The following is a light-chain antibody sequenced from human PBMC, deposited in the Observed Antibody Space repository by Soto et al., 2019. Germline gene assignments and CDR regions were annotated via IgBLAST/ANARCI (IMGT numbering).Light chain of an antibody. CDR2: GAS. V-gene: IGKV3-15*01. Sequence: EIVMTQSPATLSVSPGERATLSCRASQSVSSYFAWYQQKPGQAPRLLIYGASTRATGVPARFSGSGSRTGVPLPLSHLQSGDFAGYFWQLWSGWPLITFGQGTRLEAK. CDR3: QLWSGWPLIT. CDR1: QSVSSY. J-gene: IGKJ5*01.